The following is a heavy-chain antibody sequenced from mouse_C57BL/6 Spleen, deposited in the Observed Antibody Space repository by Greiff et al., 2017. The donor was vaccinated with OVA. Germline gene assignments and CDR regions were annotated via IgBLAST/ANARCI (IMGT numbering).Heavy chain of an antibody. CDR3: TRRDHFSTVVSRYFDV. J-gene: IGHJ1*03. CDR1: GYTFTDYE. V-gene: IGHV1-15*01. D-gene: IGHD1-1*01. CDR2: IDPETGGT. Sequence: QVQLQQSGAELVRPGASVTLSCKASGYTFTDYEMHWVKQTPVHGLEWIGAIDPETGGTAYNQKFKGKAILTADKSSSTAYMELRSLTSEDSAVYYCTRRDHFSTVVSRYFDVWGTGTTVTVSS.